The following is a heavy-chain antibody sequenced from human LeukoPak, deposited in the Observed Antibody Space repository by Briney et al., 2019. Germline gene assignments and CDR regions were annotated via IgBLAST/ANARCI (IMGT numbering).Heavy chain of an antibody. J-gene: IGHJ4*02. D-gene: IGHD3-22*01. CDR1: GGSISSSSYY. V-gene: IGHV4-61*02. Sequence: SETLSLTCTVSGGSISSSSYYWGWIRQPAGKGLEWIGRIYTSGSTNYNPSLKSRVTMSVDTSKNQFSLKLSSVTAADTAVYYCARAPSHYYDSSGSPQLFDYWGQGTLVTVSS. CDR2: IYTSGST. CDR3: ARAPSHYYDSSGSPQLFDY.